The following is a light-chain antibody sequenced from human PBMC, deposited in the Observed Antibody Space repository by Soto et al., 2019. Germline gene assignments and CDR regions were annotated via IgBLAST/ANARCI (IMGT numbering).Light chain of an antibody. Sequence: DIVLTHSPATLSLSPGERATLSCRASQSVSSYLAWYQQKPGQAPRLLIYDASNRATGIPARFSGSGSGTDFTLTISSLEPEDFAVYYCQQRSNWITFGQGTRLEIK. CDR2: DAS. CDR1: QSVSSY. V-gene: IGKV3-11*01. J-gene: IGKJ5*01. CDR3: QQRSNWIT.